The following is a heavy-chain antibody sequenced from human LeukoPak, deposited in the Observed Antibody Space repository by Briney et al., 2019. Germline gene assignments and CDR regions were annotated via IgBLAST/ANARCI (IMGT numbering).Heavy chain of an antibody. CDR3: AKDRDIAARYYYGMDV. V-gene: IGHV3-30*18. J-gene: IGHJ6*02. CDR2: ISYDGSNK. D-gene: IGHD6-6*01. CDR1: GFTFSSYG. Sequence: GGSLRLSCGASGFTFSSYGMHWVRQAPGKGLEWVAVISYDGSNKYYADSVKGRFTISRDNSKNTLYLQMNSLRAEDTAVYYCAKDRDIAARYYYGMDVWGQGTTVTVSS.